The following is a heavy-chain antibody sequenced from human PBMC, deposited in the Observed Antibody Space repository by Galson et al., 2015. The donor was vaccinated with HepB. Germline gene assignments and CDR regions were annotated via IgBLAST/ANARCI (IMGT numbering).Heavy chain of an antibody. V-gene: IGHV1-69*13. CDR2: IIPNFRTA. CDR1: GGTFNNFG. CDR3: ARDRDGYNFWYFDL. Sequence: SVKVSCKASGGTFNNFGINWIRQVPGQGLEWMGGIIPNFRTANYHQDFQGRLTMTVDESTNTAYMELSSLTSDDTAIYFCARDRDGYNFWYFDLWGRATLVTVSS. D-gene: IGHD5-24*01. J-gene: IGHJ2*01.